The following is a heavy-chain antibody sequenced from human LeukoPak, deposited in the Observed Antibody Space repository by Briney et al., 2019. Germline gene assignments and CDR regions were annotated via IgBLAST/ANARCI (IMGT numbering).Heavy chain of an antibody. D-gene: IGHD4-17*01. V-gene: IGHV3-23*01. J-gene: IGHJ4*02. CDR2: ISGSGGST. Sequence: GGTLRLSCAASGFSLNSYGMSWVRQAPGKGLEWVSAISGSGGSTYYADSVKGRFTISRDNSENTLYLQMNSLRAEDTAVYYCAKARSTVTTTGGGFDYWGQGTLVTVSS. CDR3: AKARSTVTTTGGGFDY. CDR1: GFSLNSYG.